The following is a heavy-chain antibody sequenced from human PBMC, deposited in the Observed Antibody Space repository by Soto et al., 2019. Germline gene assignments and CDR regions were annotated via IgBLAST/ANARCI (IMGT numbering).Heavy chain of an antibody. CDR2: IYYSGST. CDR3: ARRYSSGFDF. J-gene: IGHJ4*02. CDR1: GHSIISYY. Sequence: SETLSLSCTLSGHSIISYYWSWIRQPPGKGLEWIGYIYYSGSTNYNPSLKSRVTISVDTSKNQFSLKLSSVTAADTAVYYCARRYSSGFDFWGQGTLVTVS. V-gene: IGHV4-59*08. D-gene: IGHD6-19*01.